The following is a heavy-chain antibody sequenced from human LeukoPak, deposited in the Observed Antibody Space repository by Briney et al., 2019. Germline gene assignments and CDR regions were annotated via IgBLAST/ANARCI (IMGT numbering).Heavy chain of an antibody. CDR3: ARDSQQLVDDAFDI. Sequence: GGSLRLSCAASGFTVSSNYMSWVRQAPGKGLEWVSVIYSGGSTCYADSVKGRFTISRDNSKNTLYLQMNSLRAEDTAVYYCARDSQQLVDDAFDIWGQGTMVTVSS. V-gene: IGHV3-66*01. CDR1: GFTVSSNY. J-gene: IGHJ3*02. CDR2: IYSGGST. D-gene: IGHD6-13*01.